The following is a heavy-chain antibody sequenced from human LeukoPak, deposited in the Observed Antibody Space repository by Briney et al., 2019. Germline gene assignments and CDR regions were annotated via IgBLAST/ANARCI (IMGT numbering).Heavy chain of an antibody. CDR1: GGAIIPFY. Sequence: SETLSLTCSVSGGAIIPFYWSWIRQPAGKGLEWIGRIYSSGSTKYNPSLKSRVTMSVDTSKNQFSLKLSSVTAADTAVYYCAKDYNDSSEGWFDPWGQGTLVTVSS. J-gene: IGHJ5*02. CDR2: IYSSGST. CDR3: AKDYNDSSEGWFDP. D-gene: IGHD3-22*01. V-gene: IGHV4-4*07.